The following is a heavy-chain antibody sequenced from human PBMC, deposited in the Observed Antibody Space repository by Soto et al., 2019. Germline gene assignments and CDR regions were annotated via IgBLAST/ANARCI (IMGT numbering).Heavy chain of an antibody. Sequence: GGSLRLSXAPSGFTFTSYWMSWFLQAPGKGLEWVANIKQDGSEEYYVDSVKGRFTISRDNAKNSLFLQMNSLRAEDTAVYYCARDSVRGYYDSSGYFTALDYWGQGTLVTVSS. CDR3: ARDSVRGYYDSSGYFTALDY. D-gene: IGHD3-22*01. V-gene: IGHV3-7*01. CDR2: IKQDGSEE. CDR1: GFTFTSYW. J-gene: IGHJ4*02.